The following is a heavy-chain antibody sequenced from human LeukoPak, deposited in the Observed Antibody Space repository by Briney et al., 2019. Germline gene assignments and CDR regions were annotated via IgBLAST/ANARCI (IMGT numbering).Heavy chain of an antibody. J-gene: IGHJ4*02. CDR1: GGSISSGSYY. CDR2: IYTSGSA. V-gene: IGHV4-61*02. Sequence: PSETLSLTCTVSGGSISSGSYYWSWIRQPAGKGLEWIGRIYTSGSANYNPSLKCRVTMSVDTSKNQFSLKLSSVTAADTAVYYCAREVGIFDYWGQGTLVTVSS. D-gene: IGHD3-10*01. CDR3: AREVGIFDY.